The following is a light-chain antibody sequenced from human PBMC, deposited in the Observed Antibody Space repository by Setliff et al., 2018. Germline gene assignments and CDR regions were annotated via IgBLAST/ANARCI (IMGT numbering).Light chain of an antibody. CDR1: SSDVGGYNY. CDR3: CSYAGSSTVV. Sequence: QSALAQPRSVSGSPGQSVTISCTGTSSDVGGYNYVSWYQQHPGKAPKLMIYDVSKRPSGVPDRFSGSKSGNTASLTISGLQAEDEADYYCCSYAGSSTVVFGGGTK. J-gene: IGLJ2*01. CDR2: DVS. V-gene: IGLV2-11*01.